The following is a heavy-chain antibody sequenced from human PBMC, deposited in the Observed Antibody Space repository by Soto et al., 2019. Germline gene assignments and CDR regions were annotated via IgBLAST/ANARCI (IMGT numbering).Heavy chain of an antibody. CDR3: ARSDYYDSTLHGLAYYYFDY. CDR1: GGTFSSYA. J-gene: IGHJ4*02. D-gene: IGHD3-22*01. CDR2: IIPIFGTT. V-gene: IGHV1-69*13. Sequence: SVKVSCKASGGTFSSYAISWVRQAPGQGLEWMGGIIPIFGTTNYAQKFQGRVTITADESTSTAYMELSSLRSEDTAVYYCARSDYYDSTLHGLAYYYFDYWGQGTLVTVSS.